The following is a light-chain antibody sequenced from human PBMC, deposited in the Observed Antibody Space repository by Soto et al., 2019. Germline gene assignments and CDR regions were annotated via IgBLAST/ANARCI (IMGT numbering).Light chain of an antibody. J-gene: IGKJ4*01. Sequence: IVLTQSPGTLSLSPGERATLSCRASQTVSNNFLAWYQEKPGRGPRLLIYVASTRATGIPDRFSGSGSGTDFSLTISRLDPEDFAVYYCRQYGRSLEFAVGGGTKVDIK. CDR3: RQYGRSLEFA. CDR1: QTVSNNF. V-gene: IGKV3-20*01. CDR2: VAS.